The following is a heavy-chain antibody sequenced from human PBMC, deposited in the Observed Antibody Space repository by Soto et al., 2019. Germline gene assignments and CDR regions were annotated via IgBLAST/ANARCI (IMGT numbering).Heavy chain of an antibody. CDR2: IRSKANSYAT. D-gene: IGHD3-9*01. CDR1: GFTFSGSA. V-gene: IGHV3-73*01. CDR3: TSTYDILTGYYWPDY. J-gene: IGHJ4*02. Sequence: GGSLRLSCAASGFTFSGSAMHWVRQASGKGLEWVGRIRSKANSYATAYAASVKGRFTISRDDSKNTAYLQMNSLKTEDTAVYYCTSTYDILTGYYWPDYWGQGTLVTVSS.